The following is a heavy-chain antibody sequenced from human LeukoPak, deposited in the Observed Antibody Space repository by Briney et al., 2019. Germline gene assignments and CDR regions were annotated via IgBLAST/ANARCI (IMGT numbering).Heavy chain of an antibody. V-gene: IGHV3-33*01. J-gene: IGHJ6*03. D-gene: IGHD2-2*01. CDR3: ARDFSIVVVPAAPTEYYMDV. CDR1: GFTFSSYG. Sequence: GGSLRLSGAAPGFTFSSYGMHWVRQATGKGLEWVAVIWYDGSNKYYADSVKGRFTISRDNSKNTLYLQMNSLRAEDTAVYYCARDFSIVVVPAAPTEYYMDVWCKGTAVTDSS. CDR2: IWYDGSNK.